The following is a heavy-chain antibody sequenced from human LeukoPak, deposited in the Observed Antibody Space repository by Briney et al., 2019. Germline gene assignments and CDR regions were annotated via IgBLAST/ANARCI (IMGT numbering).Heavy chain of an antibody. CDR2: IYYSGST. V-gene: IGHV4-31*03. Sequence: PSETLSLTCTVSGGSMSSGGYYWSWIRQHPGKGLEWIGYIYYSGSTYYNPSLKSRVTISVDTSKNQFSLKLSSVTAADTAVYYCARVRDSSGWYGRPEFDYWGQGTLVTVSS. CDR3: ARVRDSSGWYGRPEFDY. CDR1: GGSMSSGGYY. J-gene: IGHJ4*02. D-gene: IGHD6-19*01.